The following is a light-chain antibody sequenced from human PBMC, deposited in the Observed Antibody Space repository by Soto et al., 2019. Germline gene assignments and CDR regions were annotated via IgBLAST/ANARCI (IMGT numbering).Light chain of an antibody. CDR2: EVS. J-gene: IGLJ1*01. Sequence: QSVLTQPPSASGSPGQSVTISCTGTSSDVGDYNYASWYQQHPGKAPKLMIYEVSKRPSGVPDRFSGSKSGNTASLTVSGLQAEDEADYCCTSYAGSNNFVFGAGTKLTVL. CDR1: SSDVGDYNY. CDR3: TSYAGSNNFV. V-gene: IGLV2-8*01.